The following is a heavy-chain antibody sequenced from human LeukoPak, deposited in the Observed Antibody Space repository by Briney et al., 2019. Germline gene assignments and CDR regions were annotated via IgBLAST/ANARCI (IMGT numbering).Heavy chain of an antibody. Sequence: GGSLRLSCAASGFTFSSYGMHWVRQAPGKGLEWVAFIRYDGSNKYYADSVKGRFTISRDNSKNTLYLQMNSLRAEDTAVYYCAKPLDSGYDLSYYFDYWGQGTLVTVSS. CDR2: IRYDGSNK. CDR3: AKPLDSGYDLSYYFDY. D-gene: IGHD5-12*01. CDR1: GFTFSSYG. J-gene: IGHJ4*02. V-gene: IGHV3-30*02.